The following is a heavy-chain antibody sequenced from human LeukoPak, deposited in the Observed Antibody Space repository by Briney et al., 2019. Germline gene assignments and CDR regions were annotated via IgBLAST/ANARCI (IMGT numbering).Heavy chain of an antibody. CDR1: GFTFGTFA. J-gene: IGHJ4*02. V-gene: IGHV3-23*01. Sequence: GGSLRLSCAASGFTFGTFAMTWVRQAPGKGLEWVSAISSSGDKTYYADSVKGRFTISRDNSKNTLYLQMNSLRAEDTAVYYCAKDRGYWGQGTLVTVSS. CDR3: AKDRGY. CDR2: ISSSGDKT.